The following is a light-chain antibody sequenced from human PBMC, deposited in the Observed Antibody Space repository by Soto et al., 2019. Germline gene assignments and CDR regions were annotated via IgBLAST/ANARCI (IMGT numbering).Light chain of an antibody. Sequence: EIVLTQSPATLSLSPGERATLSCRASQRVSSYLAWYQQKPGQAPMLLIYDASNRATGIPARFSGSGSGTDFTLTISSIEPEDFAVYYCQQRSKWPPITFGQGTRMETK. CDR3: QQRSKWPPIT. CDR2: DAS. J-gene: IGKJ5*01. V-gene: IGKV3-11*01. CDR1: QRVSSY.